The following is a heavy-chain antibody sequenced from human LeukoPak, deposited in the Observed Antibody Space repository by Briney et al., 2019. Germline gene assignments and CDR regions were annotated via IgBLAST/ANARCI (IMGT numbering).Heavy chain of an antibody. V-gene: IGHV3-9*01. D-gene: IGHD6-6*01. J-gene: IGHJ3*02. CDR2: ISWNSGSI. CDR3: ARDKQLVKAFDI. Sequence: QPGGSLRLSRAASGFTFDDYAMHWVRQAPGKGLEWVSGISWNSGSIGYADSVKGRFTISRDNAKNSLYLQMNSLRAEDTAVYYCARDKQLVKAFDIWGQGTMVTVSS. CDR1: GFTFDDYA.